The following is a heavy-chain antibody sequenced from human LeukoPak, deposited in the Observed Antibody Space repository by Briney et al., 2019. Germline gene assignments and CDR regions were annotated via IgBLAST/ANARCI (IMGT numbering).Heavy chain of an antibody. CDR1: GFTFSSYE. CDR3: ARYTAVAGTYDAFDI. J-gene: IGHJ3*02. V-gene: IGHV3-48*03. Sequence: GGSLRLSCAASGFTFSSYEMNWVRQPPGKGLEWVSYISSSGSTIYYADSVKGRFTISRDNAKNSLYLQMNSLRAEDTAVYYCARYTAVAGTYDAFDIWGQGTMVTVSS. CDR2: ISSSGSTI. D-gene: IGHD6-19*01.